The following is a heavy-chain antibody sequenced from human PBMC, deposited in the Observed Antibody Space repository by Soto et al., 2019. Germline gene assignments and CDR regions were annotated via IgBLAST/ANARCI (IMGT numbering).Heavy chain of an antibody. D-gene: IGHD3-3*01. Sequence: SETLSLTCSLSGGSFSSSSYYWGWIRQPPGKGLEWIGSIYYSGSTYYNPSLKSRVTISVDTSKNQFSLKLSSVTAADTAVYYCAREVVDFWSGYYDYWGQGTLVTVSS. CDR1: GGSFSSSSYY. J-gene: IGHJ4*02. CDR2: IYYSGST. CDR3: AREVVDFWSGYYDY. V-gene: IGHV4-39*02.